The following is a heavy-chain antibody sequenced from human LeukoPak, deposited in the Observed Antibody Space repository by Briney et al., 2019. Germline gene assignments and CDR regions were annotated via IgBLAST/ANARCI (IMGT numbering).Heavy chain of an antibody. V-gene: IGHV3-15*01. Sequence: GGSLRLSCAASGFTFSNAWMSWVRQAPGKGLEWVGRIKSKTDGGTTDYAAPVKGRFTISRDDSKNTLYLQLNSLKTEDTAVYYCTTQRYCSGGSCKDYWGQGTLVTVSS. CDR2: IKSKTDGGTT. CDR1: GFTFSNAW. CDR3: TTQRYCSGGSCKDY. D-gene: IGHD2-15*01. J-gene: IGHJ4*02.